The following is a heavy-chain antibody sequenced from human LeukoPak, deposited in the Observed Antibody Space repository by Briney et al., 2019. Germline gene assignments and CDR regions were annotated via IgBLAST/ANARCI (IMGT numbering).Heavy chain of an antibody. CDR1: GGTFSSYA. J-gene: IGHJ6*02. CDR2: IIPIFGTA. D-gene: IGHD2-15*01. V-gene: IGHV1-69*13. CDR3: ARDNIVVVVAASYYYGMDV. Sequence: RASVKVSCKASGGTFSSYAISWVRQAPGQGLEWMGGIIPIFGTANYAQKFQGRVTITADESTSTAYVELSSLRSEDTAVYYCARDNIVVVVAASYYYGMDVWGQGTTVTVSS.